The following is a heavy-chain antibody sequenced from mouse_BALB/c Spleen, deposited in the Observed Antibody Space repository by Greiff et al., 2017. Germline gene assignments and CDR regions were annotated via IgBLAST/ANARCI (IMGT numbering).Heavy chain of an antibody. D-gene: IGHD2-4*01. CDR2: ISYSGST. J-gene: IGHJ3*01. CDR1: GYSITSDYA. Sequence: ESGPGLVKPSQSLSLTCTVTGYSITSDYAWNWIRQFPGNKLEWMGYISYSGSTSYNPSLKSRISITRDTSKNQFFLQLNSVTTEDTATYYCARRITTGAWFAYWGQGTLVTVSA. V-gene: IGHV3-2*02. CDR3: ARRITTGAWFAY.